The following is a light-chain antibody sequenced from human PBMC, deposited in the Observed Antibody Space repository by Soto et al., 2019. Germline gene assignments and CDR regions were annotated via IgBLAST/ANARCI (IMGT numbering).Light chain of an antibody. CDR1: EGISRW. CDR3: QQANILPRT. CDR2: DVS. Sequence: DIQMTQSPSSVSASVGDRVTITCRASEGISRWLAWYQQKPGKAPKLLISDVSSLQSGVPSRFSGSGSGTGFSLTITSLQPGDSATYYCQQANILPRTFGGGTKVEIK. J-gene: IGKJ4*01. V-gene: IGKV1-12*01.